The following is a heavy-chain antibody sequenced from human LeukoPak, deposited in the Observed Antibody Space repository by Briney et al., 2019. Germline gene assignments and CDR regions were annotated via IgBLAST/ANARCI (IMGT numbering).Heavy chain of an antibody. Sequence: PGGSLRLSCAASGFTFSSYGMHWVRQAPGKGLEWVAVISYDGSNKYYADSVKGRFTISRDNSKNTLYLQMNSLRAEDTAVYYCAKDWEGNNAFDIWGQGTMVTVSS. V-gene: IGHV3-30*18. J-gene: IGHJ3*02. CDR3: AKDWEGNNAFDI. CDR1: GFTFSSYG. CDR2: ISYDGSNK. D-gene: IGHD1-26*01.